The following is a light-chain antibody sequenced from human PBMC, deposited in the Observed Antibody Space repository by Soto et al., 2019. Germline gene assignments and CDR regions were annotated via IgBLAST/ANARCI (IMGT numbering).Light chain of an antibody. CDR1: SSDAGGYKY. CDR2: EVN. J-gene: IGLJ1*01. V-gene: IGLV2-8*01. CDR3: SSYTGSSTLYV. Sequence: QSALTQPPSASGSPGQSVTISCTGTSSDAGGYKYVSWYQQHPGKAPKLMIYEVNKRPSGVPDRFSGSKSGNTASLTISGLQAEDEADYYCSSYTGSSTLYVFGTGTKVTVL.